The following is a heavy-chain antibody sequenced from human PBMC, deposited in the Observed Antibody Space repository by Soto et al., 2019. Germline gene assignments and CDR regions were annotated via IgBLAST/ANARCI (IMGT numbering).Heavy chain of an antibody. CDR2: ISAYNGDT. V-gene: IGHV1-18*01. J-gene: IGHJ5*02. CDR3: ATAEPRIAALFNWFDP. D-gene: IGHD6-13*01. CDR1: GYTFTSYG. Sequence: ASVKVSCRASGYTFTSYGISWVRQAPGQGLEWMGWISAYNGDTNYAQKLQGRVTMTTDTSTSTAYMELRSLRSDDTAVYYCATAEPRIAALFNWFDPWGQGTLVTVSS.